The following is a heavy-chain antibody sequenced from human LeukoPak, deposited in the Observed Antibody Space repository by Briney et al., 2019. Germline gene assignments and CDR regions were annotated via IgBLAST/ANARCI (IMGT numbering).Heavy chain of an antibody. V-gene: IGHV3-48*03. J-gene: IGHJ4*02. CDR3: TKLAVASADS. CDR2: ISPIGSTK. CDR1: GLSFSSYE. Sequence: RAGGSLRLSRSASGLSFSSYEMSWVRPAPRKGLEWVSNISPIGSTKYYAASVKGRFTVSRDNAKNSLYLQMNSLRAGDTGVYYCTKLAVASADSWGQGTLVTVSS. D-gene: IGHD6-19*01.